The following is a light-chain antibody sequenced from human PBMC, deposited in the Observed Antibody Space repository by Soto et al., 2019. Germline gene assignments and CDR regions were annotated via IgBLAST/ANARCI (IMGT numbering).Light chain of an antibody. Sequence: EIVLTQSPGTLSLSPGVGATLSCRASQSVSNRYFAWYQQKPGQAPRLLIYLVSSRATGIPDRFSGSGSGTDFTLTISRLEPEDFAVYYCQQYGSSLFSFGPGTKVDIK. CDR1: QSVSNRY. J-gene: IGKJ3*01. CDR2: LVS. V-gene: IGKV3-20*01. CDR3: QQYGSSLFS.